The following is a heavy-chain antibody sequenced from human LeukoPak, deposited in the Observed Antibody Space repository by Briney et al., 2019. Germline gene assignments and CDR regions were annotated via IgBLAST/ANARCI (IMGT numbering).Heavy chain of an antibody. V-gene: IGHV3-23*01. CDR3: ARSSRRVGASAPYYYYFYMDV. CDR1: GFTFSSYA. CDR2: VSTSGGNI. Sequence: GGSLSLSSAASGFTFSSYALSWVRQAPGKGLEWFSSVSTSGGNIYSADSVKGRFTISRDNSKNTLYLQMNSLRAEDTAVFYCARSSRRVGASAPYYYYFYMDVWGKGTTVSVSS. D-gene: IGHD1-26*01. J-gene: IGHJ6*03.